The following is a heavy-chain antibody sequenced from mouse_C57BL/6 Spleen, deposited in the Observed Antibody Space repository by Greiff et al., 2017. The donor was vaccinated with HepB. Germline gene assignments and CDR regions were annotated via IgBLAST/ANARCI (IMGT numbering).Heavy chain of an antibody. CDR3: ARGVLDYDYDEGFAY. J-gene: IGHJ3*01. V-gene: IGHV1-39*01. Sequence: VHVKQSGPELVKPGASVKISCKASGYSFTDYNMNWVKQSNGKSLEWIGVINPNYGTTSYNQKFKGKATLTVDQSSSTAYMQLNSLTSEDSAVYYCARGVLDYDYDEGFAYWGQGTLVTVSA. D-gene: IGHD2-4*01. CDR2: INPNYGTT. CDR1: GYSFTDYN.